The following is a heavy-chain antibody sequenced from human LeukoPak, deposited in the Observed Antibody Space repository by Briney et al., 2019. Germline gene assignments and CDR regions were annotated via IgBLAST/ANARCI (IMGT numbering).Heavy chain of an antibody. CDR1: GFTLSNYW. CDR2: LHSNGAFT. CDR3: ARFVVVTAGDY. D-gene: IGHD2-21*02. J-gene: IGHJ4*01. Sequence: GGSLRLSCSASGFTLSNYWMHWVRHAPGKGLVWVARLHSNGAFTTYADSVKGRFTISRDTAKNTLYLQMNSLRVEDTAVYYCARFVVVTAGDYWGQGTLVTVSS. V-gene: IGHV3-74*01.